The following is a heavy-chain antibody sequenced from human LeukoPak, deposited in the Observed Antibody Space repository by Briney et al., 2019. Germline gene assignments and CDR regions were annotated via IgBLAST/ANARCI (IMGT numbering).Heavy chain of an antibody. CDR2: ISWNSGSI. V-gene: IGHV3-9*01. Sequence: GGSLRLSCAASGFTFDDYAMHWVRQAPGKGLEWVSGISWNSGSIGYADSVKGRFTISRDNAKNSLYLQMNSLRAEDTALYYCAKVSGSTSLLRAFDIWGQGTMVTVSS. D-gene: IGHD2-2*01. CDR3: AKVSGSTSLLRAFDI. CDR1: GFTFDDYA. J-gene: IGHJ3*02.